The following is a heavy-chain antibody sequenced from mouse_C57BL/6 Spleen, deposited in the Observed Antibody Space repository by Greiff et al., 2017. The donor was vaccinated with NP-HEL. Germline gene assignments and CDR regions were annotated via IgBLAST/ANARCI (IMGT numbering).Heavy chain of an antibody. V-gene: IGHV14-4*01. J-gene: IGHJ2*01. CDR1: GFNIKDDY. CDR2: IDPENGDT. CDR3: TTNGGSSYFDY. D-gene: IGHD1-1*01. Sequence: EVKLMESGAELVRPGASVKLSCTASGFNIKDDYMHWVKQRPEQGLEWIGWIDPENGDTEYASKFQGKATITADTSSNTAYLQLSSLTSEDTAVYYGTTNGGSSYFDYWGQGTTLTVSS.